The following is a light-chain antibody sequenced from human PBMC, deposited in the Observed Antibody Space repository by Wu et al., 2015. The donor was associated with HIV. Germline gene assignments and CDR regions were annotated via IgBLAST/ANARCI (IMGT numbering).Light chain of an antibody. CDR1: QGISNF. V-gene: IGKV1-27*01. CDR2: AAS. J-gene: IGKJ1*01. Sequence: QMTQSPPSLSASVGDRVTITCRASQGISNFLAWYQQKPGKPPKVLIYAASTLQSGVPSRFSGSGSGTDFTLTISSLQSEDFAVYYCQQYNNWPPWTFGQGTKVEIK. CDR3: QQYNNWPPWT.